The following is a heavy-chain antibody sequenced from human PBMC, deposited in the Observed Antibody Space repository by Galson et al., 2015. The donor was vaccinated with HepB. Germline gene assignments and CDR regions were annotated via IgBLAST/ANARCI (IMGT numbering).Heavy chain of an antibody. CDR1: GGSISSSSYY. CDR3: ARDPFEAAAVNAFDI. CDR2: IYYSGST. D-gene: IGHD6-13*01. Sequence: SETLSLTCTVSGGSISSSSYYWGWIRQPPGKGLEWIGSIYYSGSTYYNPSLKSRVTISVDTSKNQFSLKLSSVTAADTAVYYCARDPFEAAAVNAFDIWGQGTMVTVSS. J-gene: IGHJ3*02. V-gene: IGHV4-39*07.